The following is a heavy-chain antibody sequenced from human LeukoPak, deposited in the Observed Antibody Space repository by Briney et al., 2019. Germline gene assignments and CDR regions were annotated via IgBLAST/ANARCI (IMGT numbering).Heavy chain of an antibody. J-gene: IGHJ5*02. CDR2: MNPNSGNT. Sequence: ASVKVSCKASGYTFTSYDINWVRQATGQGLEWMGWMNPNSGNTGYAQKFQGRVTMTRNTSISTAYMELSSLRSEDTAVYYCARGGGDYYGSGSYRVRNWFDPWGQGTLVTVSS. V-gene: IGHV1-8*01. CDR3: ARGGGDYYGSGSYRVRNWFDP. D-gene: IGHD3-10*01. CDR1: GYTFTSYD.